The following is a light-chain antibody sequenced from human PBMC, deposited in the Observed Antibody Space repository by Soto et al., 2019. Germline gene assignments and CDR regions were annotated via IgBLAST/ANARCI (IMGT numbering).Light chain of an antibody. J-gene: IGKJ2*01. Sequence: IGMTQKAQTLAGRGGEQRTLACMASQSLRSNFAWYQQKPGQAPRLLIYGASTRATGIPARFSGSGSGTEFTLTISFLQSEDFAVYYCQHYSFWPRRFGQGTMVAIK. CDR1: QSLRSN. V-gene: IGKV3-15*01. CDR2: GAS. CDR3: QHYSFWPRR.